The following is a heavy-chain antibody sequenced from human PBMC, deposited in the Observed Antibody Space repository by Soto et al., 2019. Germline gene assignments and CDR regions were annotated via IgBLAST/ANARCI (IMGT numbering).Heavy chain of an antibody. J-gene: IGHJ4*02. Sequence: EVQLLESGGGLVQPGGSLRLSCAASGFTFSSYAMSWVRQAPGKWLEWVAAISGSGISTYYADSVKGRFTISRDNSKHTLYMRMHRLRAEDPAAYYCAKEVGYSSGWSEFDYWGQGTLVTVSS. V-gene: IGHV3-23*01. D-gene: IGHD6-19*01. CDR3: AKEVGYSSGWSEFDY. CDR2: ISGSGIST. CDR1: GFTFSSYA.